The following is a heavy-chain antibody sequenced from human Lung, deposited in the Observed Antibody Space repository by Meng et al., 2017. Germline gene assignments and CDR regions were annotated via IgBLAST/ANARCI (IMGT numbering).Heavy chain of an antibody. CDR1: GFTFSSYA. CDR2: ISDSGGST. V-gene: IGHV3-23*01. D-gene: IGHD3-22*01. CDR3: AKHYDAVELVSADS. J-gene: IGHJ4*02. Sequence: GESLKISCAASGFTFSSYAMSWVRQAPGKGLEWVSGISDSGGSTYYADSVKGLFTISRDNSKNTLFLQMNSLRAEDTAVYYCAKHYDAVELVSADSWGQGTLVTVSS.